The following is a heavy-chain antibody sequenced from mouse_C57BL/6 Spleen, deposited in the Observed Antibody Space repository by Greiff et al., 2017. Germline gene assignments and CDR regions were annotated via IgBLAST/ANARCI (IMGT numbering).Heavy chain of an antibody. CDR2: INPGSGGT. CDR1: GYAFTNYL. Sequence: QVQLQQSGAELVRPGTSVKVSCKASGYAFTNYLIEWVKQRPGQGLEWIGVINPGSGGTNYNEKFKGKATLTADKSSSTAYMQLSSLTSADSAVYFCAREGDGYYDYWGQGTTLTVSS. CDR3: AREGDGYYDY. J-gene: IGHJ2*01. V-gene: IGHV1-54*01. D-gene: IGHD2-3*01.